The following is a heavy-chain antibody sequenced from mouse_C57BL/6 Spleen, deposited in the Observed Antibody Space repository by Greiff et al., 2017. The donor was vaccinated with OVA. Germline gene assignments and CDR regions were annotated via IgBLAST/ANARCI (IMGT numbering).Heavy chain of an antibody. V-gene: IGHV5-9-1*02. Sequence: EVKLMESGAGLVKPGGSLKLSCAASGFTFSSYAMSWVRQTPEKRLEWVAYISSGGDYIYYADTVKGRFTISRDNARNTLYLQMSSLKSEDTAMYYCTRDGYSRYFDYWGQGTTLTVSS. D-gene: IGHD2-3*01. J-gene: IGHJ2*01. CDR3: TRDGYSRYFDY. CDR1: GFTFSSYA. CDR2: ISSGGDYI.